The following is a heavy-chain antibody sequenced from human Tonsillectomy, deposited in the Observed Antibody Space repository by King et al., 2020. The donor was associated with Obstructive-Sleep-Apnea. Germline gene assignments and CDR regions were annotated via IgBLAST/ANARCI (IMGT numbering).Heavy chain of an antibody. CDR3: ARDRLLWFGELLDRGDY. CDR1: GGSISSSSYY. D-gene: IGHD3-10*01. Sequence: QLQESGPGLVKPSETLSLTCTVSGGSISSSSYYWGWIRQPPGKGLEWIGSIYYSGSTYYNPSLKSRVTISVDTSKNQFSLKLSSVTAADTAVYYCARDRLLWFGELLDRGDYWGQGTLVTVSS. V-gene: IGHV4-39*07. J-gene: IGHJ4*02. CDR2: IYYSGST.